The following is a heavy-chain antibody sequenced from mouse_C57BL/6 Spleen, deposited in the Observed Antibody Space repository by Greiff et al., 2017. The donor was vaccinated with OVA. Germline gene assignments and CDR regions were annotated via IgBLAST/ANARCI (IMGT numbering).Heavy chain of an antibody. CDR1: GYAFSSSW. D-gene: IGHD2-3*01. V-gene: IGHV1-82*01. Sequence: QVHVKQSGPELVKPGASVKISCKASGYAFSSSWMNWVKQRPGKGLEWIGRIYPGDGDTNYNGKFKGKATLTADKSSSTAYMQLSSLTSEDSAVYFCARAYDGYSGFAYWGQGTLVTVSA. CDR2: IYPGDGDT. J-gene: IGHJ3*01. CDR3: ARAYDGYSGFAY.